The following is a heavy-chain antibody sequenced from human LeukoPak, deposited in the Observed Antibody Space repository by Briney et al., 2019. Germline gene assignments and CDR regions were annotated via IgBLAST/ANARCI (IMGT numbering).Heavy chain of an antibody. CDR2: IIPIFGTA. CDR3: ARCGSSIAVAGTFDY. J-gene: IGHJ4*02. Sequence: ASVKVSCKASGGTFSSYAISWVRQAPGQGLEWMGGIIPIFGTANYAQKFQGRVTITVDESTSTAYMELSSLRSDDTAVYYCARCGSSIAVAGTFDYWGQGTLVTVSS. CDR1: GGTFSSYA. D-gene: IGHD6-19*01. V-gene: IGHV1-69*13.